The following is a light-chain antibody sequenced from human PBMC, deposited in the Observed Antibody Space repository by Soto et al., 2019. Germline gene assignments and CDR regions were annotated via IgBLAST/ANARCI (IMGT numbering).Light chain of an antibody. CDR3: ASWDDTLKRYV. CDR1: NSNIASNT. V-gene: IGLV1-44*01. J-gene: IGLJ1*01. CDR2: YNN. Sequence: QSVLTQPPSASETPGQTVTISCSGTNSNIASNTVNWYQHLPGTAPKLLIYYNNQRPSGVPDRLSGSKSGTSASLAISGRQSEDESDYYCASWDDTLKRYVFGTGTKLTVL.